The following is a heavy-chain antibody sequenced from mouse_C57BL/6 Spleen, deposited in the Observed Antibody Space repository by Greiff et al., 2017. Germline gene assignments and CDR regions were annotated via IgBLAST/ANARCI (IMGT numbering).Heavy chain of an antibody. V-gene: IGHV2-2*01. J-gene: IGHJ1*03. CDR3: ATNSYYYGSSYSFDV. CDR1: GFSLTSYG. CDR2: IWSGGST. Sequence: VHLVESGPGLVQPSQSLSITCTVSGFSLTSYGVHWVRQSPGKGLEWLGVIWSGGSTDYNAAFISRLSISKDNSKSQVFCKMNSLQADDTAIYYCATNSYYYGSSYSFDVWGTGTTVTVSS. D-gene: IGHD1-1*01.